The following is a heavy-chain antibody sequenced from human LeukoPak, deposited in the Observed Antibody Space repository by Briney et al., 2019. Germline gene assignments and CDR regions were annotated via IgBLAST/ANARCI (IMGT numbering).Heavy chain of an antibody. J-gene: IGHJ3*02. CDR1: RFAFSTYW. CDR3: ARGAKYCSSTSCYEDAFDI. D-gene: IGHD2-2*01. Sequence: GGSLRLSCAASRFAFSTYWMSWFRQAPGKGLEWVANIKEDGSEKYYVDSVKGRFTISRDNAKNSLYLQMNSLRAEDTAVYYCARGAKYCSSTSCYEDAFDIWGQGTMVTVSS. CDR2: IKEDGSEK. V-gene: IGHV3-7*05.